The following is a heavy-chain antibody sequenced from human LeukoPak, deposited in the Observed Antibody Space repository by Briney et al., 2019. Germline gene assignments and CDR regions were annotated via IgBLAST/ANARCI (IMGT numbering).Heavy chain of an antibody. V-gene: IGHV3-9*01. CDR3: ARDLLPGSNWFDP. D-gene: IGHD2-15*01. Sequence: GGSLRLSCAASGFTFDDYAMHWVRQAPGKGLEWVSGISWNSGSIGYADSVKGRFTISRDNSKNTLYLQMNSLRAEDTSVYYCARDLLPGSNWFDPWGQGTLVTVSS. CDR1: GFTFDDYA. CDR2: ISWNSGSI. J-gene: IGHJ5*02.